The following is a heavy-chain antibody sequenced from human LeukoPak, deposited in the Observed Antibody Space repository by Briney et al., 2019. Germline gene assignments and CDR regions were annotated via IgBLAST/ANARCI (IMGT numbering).Heavy chain of an antibody. CDR1: GFTFTSFW. CDR3: AKILPKTTVTPDY. CDR2: IRYDGSNK. J-gene: IGHJ4*02. Sequence: GGSLRLSCAASGFTFTSFWMSWVRQAPGKGLEWVAFIRYDGSNKYYADSVKGRFTISRDNSKNTLYLQMNSLRAEDTAVYYCAKILPKTTVTPDYWGQGTLVTVSS. D-gene: IGHD4-11*01. V-gene: IGHV3-30*02.